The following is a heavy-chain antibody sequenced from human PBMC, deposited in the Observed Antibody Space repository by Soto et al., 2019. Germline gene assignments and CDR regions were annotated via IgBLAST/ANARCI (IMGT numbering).Heavy chain of an antibody. D-gene: IGHD3-9*01. V-gene: IGHV2-26*01. Sequence: KESGPVLVKPTETLTLTCTVSGFSLSNARMGVSWIRQPPGKALEWLAHIFSNDEKSYSTSLKSRLTISKDTSKSQVVLTMTNMDPVDTATYYCARIQDDILTGYLEYYFDYWGQGTLVTVSS. CDR3: ARIQDDILTGYLEYYFDY. CDR1: GFSLSNARMG. CDR2: IFSNDEK. J-gene: IGHJ4*02.